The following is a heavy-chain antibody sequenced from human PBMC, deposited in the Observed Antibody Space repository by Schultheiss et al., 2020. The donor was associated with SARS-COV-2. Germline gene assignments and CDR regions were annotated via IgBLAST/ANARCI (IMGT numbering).Heavy chain of an antibody. CDR1: GYTFSDYY. CDR2: INPSGGST. CDR3: ARVNYYDSSGYYDY. Sequence: ASVKVSCKASGYTFSDYYMHWVRQAPGQGLEWMGIINPSGGSTSYAQKFQGRVTMTTDTSTSTAYMELRSLRSDDTAVYYCARVNYYDSSGYYDYWGQGTLVTVSS. J-gene: IGHJ4*02. V-gene: IGHV1-46*01. D-gene: IGHD3-22*01.